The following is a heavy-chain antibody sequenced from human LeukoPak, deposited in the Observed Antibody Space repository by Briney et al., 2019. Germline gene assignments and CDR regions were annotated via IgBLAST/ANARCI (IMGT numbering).Heavy chain of an antibody. CDR1: GYTLTELS. CDR3: ATGLLTYCGGDCYSGHYYFDY. J-gene: IGHJ4*02. D-gene: IGHD2-21*02. Sequence: ASVKVSCKVSGYTLTELSMHWVRQAPGKGLKWMGGFDPEDGETIYAQKFQGRVTMTEDTSTDTAYMELSSLRSEDTAVYYCATGLLTYCGGDCYSGHYYFDYWGQGTLVTVSS. V-gene: IGHV1-24*01. CDR2: FDPEDGET.